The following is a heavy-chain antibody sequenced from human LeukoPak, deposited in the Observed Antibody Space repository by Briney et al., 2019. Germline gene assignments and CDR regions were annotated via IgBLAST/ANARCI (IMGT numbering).Heavy chain of an antibody. CDR2: IYHSGNT. J-gene: IGHJ4*02. V-gene: IGHV4-59*08. CDR3: ARAGYCSGVSCYSAVPGKY. Sequence: PSETLSLTCTVSGGSISSYYWSWIRQSPGKGPEWIGSIYHSGNTYYNPSLKSRVIILVDTSKNQFSLQLGSVTPTDTAVYYCARAGYCSGVSCYSAVPGKYWGQGALVTVSS. D-gene: IGHD2-15*01. CDR1: GGSISSYY.